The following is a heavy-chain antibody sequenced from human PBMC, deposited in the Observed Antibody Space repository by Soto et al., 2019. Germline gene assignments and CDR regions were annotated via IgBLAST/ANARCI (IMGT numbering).Heavy chain of an antibody. CDR2: IYYSGST. CDR3: ASTYYDYVWGSYRYPQYYFDY. V-gene: IGHV4-61*01. J-gene: IGHJ4*02. D-gene: IGHD3-16*02. Sequence: SETLSLTCTVSGGSVSSGSYYWSWIRQPPGKGLEWIGYIYYSGSTNYNPSLKSRVTISVDTSKNQFSLKLSSVTAADTAVYYCASTYYDYVWGSYRYPQYYFDYWGQGTLVTVSS. CDR1: GGSVSSGSYY.